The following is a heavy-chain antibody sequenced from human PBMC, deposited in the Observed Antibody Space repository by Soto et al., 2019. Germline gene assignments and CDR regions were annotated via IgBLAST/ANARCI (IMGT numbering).Heavy chain of an antibody. Sequence: GRSRRFSCSGAGCRSYHVWLGWLRQVPGKGVQWVVHVKTKVQGVTIDYAAPVKGRFTILREDSEITLYLQMNRLKTGHTGVDYRAREWVGHFTWGQGALVTVSS. CDR1: GCRSYHVW. CDR3: AREWVGHFT. V-gene: IGHV3-15*01. J-gene: IGHJ4*02. CDR2: VKTKVQGVTI. D-gene: IGHD3-10*01.